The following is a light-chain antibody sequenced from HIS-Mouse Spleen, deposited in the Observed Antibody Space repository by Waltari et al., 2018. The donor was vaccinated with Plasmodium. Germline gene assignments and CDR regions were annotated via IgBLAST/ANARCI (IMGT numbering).Light chain of an antibody. V-gene: IGLV5-37*01. Sequence: QPVLTQPPSSSASPGASARLTCTLPSDLNVGSYNIYWYQQTPGSPPRYLLYYYSDSDKGQGSGVPSRFSGSKDASANTGILLISGLQSEDEADYYCMIWPSNASGVFGGGTKLTVL. CDR2: YYSDSDK. CDR1: SDLNVGSYN. J-gene: IGLJ3*02. CDR3: MIWPSNASGV.